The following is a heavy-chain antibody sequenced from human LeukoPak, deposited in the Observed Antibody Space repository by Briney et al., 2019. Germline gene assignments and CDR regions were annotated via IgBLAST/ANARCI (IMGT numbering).Heavy chain of an antibody. J-gene: IGHJ4*02. CDR2: IYYSGST. D-gene: IGHD3-3*01. Sequence: PSETLSLTCTVSGGSISSSSYYWGWIRQPPGKGLEWIGSIYYSGSTYYNPSLKSRVTISVDTSKNQFSLKLSSVTAADTAVYYCARQPTYYDFWSGYQGQYYFDYWGQGTLVTVSS. CDR3: ARQPTYYDFWSGYQGQYYFDY. CDR1: GGSISSSSYY. V-gene: IGHV4-39*01.